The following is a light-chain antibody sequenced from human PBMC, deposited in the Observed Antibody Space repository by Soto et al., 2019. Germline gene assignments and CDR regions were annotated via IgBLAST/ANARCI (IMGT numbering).Light chain of an antibody. Sequence: NFMLTQPHSVSESPGKKVTISCTRSSGNIASKYVQWYQQRPGSAPSTVIYEYYERPSGVPDRFSGAVDSSSNSASLTISGVKTEDEADYYCQSYDNYNVVFGGGTQLTVL. CDR3: QSYDNYNVV. CDR2: EYY. V-gene: IGLV6-57*04. CDR1: SGNIASKY. J-gene: IGLJ2*01.